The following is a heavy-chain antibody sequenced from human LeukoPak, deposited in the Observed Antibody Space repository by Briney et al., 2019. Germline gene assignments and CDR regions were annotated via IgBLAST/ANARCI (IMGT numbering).Heavy chain of an antibody. CDR2: IYTSGST. J-gene: IGHJ4*02. V-gene: IGHV4-61*02. Sequence: PSETLSLTCTVSGGSISSGSYYWSWIRQPAGTGLEWIGRIYTSGSTNYNPSLKSRVTISVGTSKNQFSLKLSSVTAADTAVYYCARGQIQLWPRYFDYWGQGTLVTVSS. D-gene: IGHD5-18*01. CDR1: GGSISSGSYY. CDR3: ARGQIQLWPRYFDY.